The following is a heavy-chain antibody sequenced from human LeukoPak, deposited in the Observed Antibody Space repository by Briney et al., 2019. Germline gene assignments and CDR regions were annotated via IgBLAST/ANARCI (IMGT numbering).Heavy chain of an antibody. CDR2: ISAYNGNT. CDR1: GYTFTSYY. CDR3: ASLSPYSSSWYVFDY. V-gene: IGHV1-18*04. Sequence: GASVKVSCKASGYTFTSYYMHWVRQAPGQGLEWMGWISAYNGNTNYAQKLQGRVTMTTDTSTSTAYMELRSLRSDDTAVYYCASLSPYSSSWYVFDYWGQGTLVTVSS. D-gene: IGHD6-13*01. J-gene: IGHJ4*02.